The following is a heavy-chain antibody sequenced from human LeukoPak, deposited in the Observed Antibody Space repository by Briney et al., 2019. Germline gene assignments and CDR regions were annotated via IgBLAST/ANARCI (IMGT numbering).Heavy chain of an antibody. CDR2: MNPNSGNT. D-gene: IGHD1-14*01. V-gene: IGHV1-8*01. J-gene: IGHJ3*02. Sequence: ASVKVSCKASGYTFTSYDINWVRQATGQGLEWMGWMNPNSGNTGYAQKFQGRVTMTRNTSISAAYMELSSLRSEGTAVYYCARSALPDDAFDIWGQGTMVTVSS. CDR1: GYTFTSYD. CDR3: ARSALPDDAFDI.